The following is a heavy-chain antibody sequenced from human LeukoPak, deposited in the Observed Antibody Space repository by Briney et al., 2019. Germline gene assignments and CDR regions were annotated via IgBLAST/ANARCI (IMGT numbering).Heavy chain of an antibody. V-gene: IGHV3-23*01. D-gene: IGHD2-21*02. Sequence: GGSLRLSCAASGSTFSSYAMGWVRQAPGKGLEWVSGISGTGGSTYYADAVRGRFTISRDNSKNTLYLQMNSLRAEDTALYYCAKKLSRRVVTASGRYGMDVWGQGTTVTVSS. CDR2: ISGTGGST. CDR3: AKKLSRRVVTASGRYGMDV. J-gene: IGHJ6*02. CDR1: GSTFSSYA.